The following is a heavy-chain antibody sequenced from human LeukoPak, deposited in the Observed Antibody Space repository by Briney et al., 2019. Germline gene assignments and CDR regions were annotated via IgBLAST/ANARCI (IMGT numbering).Heavy chain of an antibody. D-gene: IGHD3-3*01. CDR1: GGSISSNNYF. J-gene: IGHJ4*02. Sequence: SETPSLTCTVSGGSISSNNYFWGWIRQPPGKGLEWIGSIYDSGSTYYNPSLKSRVTISVDTSKNQFSLKLNSVTAADTAMYYCQSRFLEWLLDYWGQGTLVTVSS. V-gene: IGHV4-39*05. CDR2: IYDSGST. CDR3: QSRFLEWLLDY.